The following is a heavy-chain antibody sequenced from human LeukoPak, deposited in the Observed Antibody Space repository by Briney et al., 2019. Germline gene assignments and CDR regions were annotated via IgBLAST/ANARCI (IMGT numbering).Heavy chain of an antibody. J-gene: IGHJ4*02. CDR1: GGSISSYY. Sequence: SETLSLTCTVSGGSISSYYWSWIRQPPGKGLEWIGYFYYSGSTNYNPSLKSRVTISVDTSKNQCSLKLSSVTAADTAVYYCARGGEWELLGGDYFDYWGQGTLVTVSS. CDR2: FYYSGST. V-gene: IGHV4-59*01. CDR3: ARGGEWELLGGDYFDY. D-gene: IGHD1-26*01.